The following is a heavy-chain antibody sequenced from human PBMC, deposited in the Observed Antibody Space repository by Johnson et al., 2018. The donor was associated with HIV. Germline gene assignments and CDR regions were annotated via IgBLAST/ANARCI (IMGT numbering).Heavy chain of an antibody. CDR3: ARGVGGAGDDAFDI. Sequence: MLLVESGGGLVQPGGSLRLSCAASGFTVSSNYMSWVRQTPGKGLEWVSGINWNGADTGYADSVKGRFTISRDNAKNSLYMQMNSLRAEDTALYYCARGVGGAGDDAFDIWGQGTMVTVSS. CDR1: GFTVSSNY. CDR2: INWNGADT. J-gene: IGHJ3*02. D-gene: IGHD6-19*01. V-gene: IGHV3-20*04.